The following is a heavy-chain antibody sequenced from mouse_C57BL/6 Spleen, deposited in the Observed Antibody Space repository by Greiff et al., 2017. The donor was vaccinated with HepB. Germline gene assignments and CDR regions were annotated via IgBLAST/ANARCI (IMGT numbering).Heavy chain of an antibody. J-gene: IGHJ4*01. CDR2: INYDGSST. V-gene: IGHV5-16*01. CDR1: GFTFSDYY. Sequence: EVKLVESEGGLVQPGSSMKLSCTASGFTFSDYYMAWVRQVPEKGLEWVANINYDGSSTYYLDSLKSRFIISRDNAKNILYLQMSSLKSEDTATYYCARVNGHMDYWGQGTSVTVSS. CDR3: ARVNGHMDY.